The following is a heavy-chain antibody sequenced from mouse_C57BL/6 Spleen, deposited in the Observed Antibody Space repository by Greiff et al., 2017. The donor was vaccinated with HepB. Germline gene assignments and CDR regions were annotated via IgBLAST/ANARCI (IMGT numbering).Heavy chain of an antibody. CDR1: GFTLSDYG. V-gene: IGHV5-17*01. D-gene: IGHD1-1*01. CDR2: ISSGSSTI. J-gene: IGHJ4*01. Sequence: EVKLVESGGGLVKPGGSLKLSCAASGFTLSDYGMHWVRQAPEKGLEWVAYISSGSSTIYYADTVKGRFTISRDNAKNTLFLQMTSLRSEDTAMYYCARRITTVGYYYAMDYWGQGTSVTVSS. CDR3: ARRITTVGYYYAMDY.